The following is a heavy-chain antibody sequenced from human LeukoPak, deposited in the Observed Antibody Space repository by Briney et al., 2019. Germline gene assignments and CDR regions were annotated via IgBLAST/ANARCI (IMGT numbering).Heavy chain of an antibody. CDR1: GGSFSGYY. CDR2: INHSGST. Sequence: PSETLSLTCAVYGGSFSGYYWSWIRQPPGKGLEWIGEINHSGSTNYNPSLKRRVTISVDTSKNQFSLKLSSVTAADTAVYYCARDPFDIWGQGTMVTVSS. V-gene: IGHV4-34*01. J-gene: IGHJ3*02. CDR3: ARDPFDI.